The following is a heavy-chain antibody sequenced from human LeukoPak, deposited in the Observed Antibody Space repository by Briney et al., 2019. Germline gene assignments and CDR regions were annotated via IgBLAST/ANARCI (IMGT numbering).Heavy chain of an antibody. Sequence: GGSLRLSCATSGFYVSSNYMSWLRQAPGKGLEWVSVIYADGSTYYADSVKGRFTISRDNVKNTLYVQMNSLRAEDTAVNYCARVRVDYVAFDYWGQGTLVTASS. CDR3: ARVRVDYVAFDY. D-gene: IGHD4/OR15-4a*01. CDR1: GFYVSSNY. V-gene: IGHV3-66*01. CDR2: IYADGST. J-gene: IGHJ4*02.